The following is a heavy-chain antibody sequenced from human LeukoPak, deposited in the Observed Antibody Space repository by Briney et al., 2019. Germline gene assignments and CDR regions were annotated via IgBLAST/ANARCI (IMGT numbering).Heavy chain of an antibody. D-gene: IGHD2-21*01. CDR1: GGSVSSDSYY. Sequence: SETLSLTCTVSGGSVSSDSYYWSWIRQPPGKGLEWIGYIYYSGSTNYNPSLKSRVTISVDMSKNQFSLKLSSVTAADTAVYYCAKYRGGARFDYWGQGTLVTVSS. CDR3: AKYRGGARFDY. CDR2: IYYSGST. J-gene: IGHJ4*02. V-gene: IGHV4-61*01.